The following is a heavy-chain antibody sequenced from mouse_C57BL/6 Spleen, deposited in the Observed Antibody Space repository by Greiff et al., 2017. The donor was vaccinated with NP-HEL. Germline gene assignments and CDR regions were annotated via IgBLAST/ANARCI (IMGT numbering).Heavy chain of an antibody. CDR1: GYSFTDYN. D-gene: IGHD1-1*01. CDR3: AISNYYGSSYWFAY. Sequence: VQLQQSGPELVKPGASVKISCKASGYSFTDYNLNWVKQSNGKSLEWIGVINPNYGTTSYNQKFKGKATLTVTQSSSTAYMQLNSLTSEDSAVYYCAISNYYGSSYWFAYWGQGTLVTVSA. J-gene: IGHJ3*01. CDR2: INPNYGTT. V-gene: IGHV1-39*01.